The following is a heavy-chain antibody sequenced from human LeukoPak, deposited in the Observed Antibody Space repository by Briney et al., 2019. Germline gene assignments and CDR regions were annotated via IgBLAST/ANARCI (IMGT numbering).Heavy chain of an antibody. CDR2: IGGSGGDT. V-gene: IGHV3-23*01. J-gene: IGHJ5*02. Sequence: RSGGSLRLSCAASGFTFSSYGMSWVRQAPGRGLEWVSGIGGSGGDTYYADSVKGRFTISRDNSKNTLYLQMNSLRAEDTAVYYCAKGLGSGYPAWGQGTLVTVSS. D-gene: IGHD3-22*01. CDR1: GFTFSSYG. CDR3: AKGLGSGYPA.